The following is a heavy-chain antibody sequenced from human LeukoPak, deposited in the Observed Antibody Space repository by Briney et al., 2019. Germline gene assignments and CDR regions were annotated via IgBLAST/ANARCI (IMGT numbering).Heavy chain of an antibody. Sequence: GGSLRLSCAASGFTFSSYWMHWVRQAPGKGLMWVSRINGDGSSTSYADSVKGRFTISKDNAKNTLYLQMNSLRADDTAVYYCARRYCSSTSCVNWFDSWGQGTLVTVSS. D-gene: IGHD2-2*01. V-gene: IGHV3-74*01. CDR3: ARRYCSSTSCVNWFDS. CDR1: GFTFSSYW. CDR2: INGDGSST. J-gene: IGHJ5*01.